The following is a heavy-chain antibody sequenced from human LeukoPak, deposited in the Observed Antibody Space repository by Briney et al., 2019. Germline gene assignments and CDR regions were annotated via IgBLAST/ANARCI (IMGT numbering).Heavy chain of an antibody. CDR2: IRTKVNSYAT. CDR3: SRGISGYGMDV. J-gene: IGHJ6*02. CDR1: GFTFSGSG. V-gene: IGHV3-73*01. D-gene: IGHD6-13*01. Sequence: GGSLRLSCAASGFTFSGSGMHWVRQASGRGLEWIGRIRTKVNSYATAYAASVKGRFTISRDDSKNTAYLQMDSPKTEDTAVYYCSRGISGYGMDVWGQGTTVTVSS.